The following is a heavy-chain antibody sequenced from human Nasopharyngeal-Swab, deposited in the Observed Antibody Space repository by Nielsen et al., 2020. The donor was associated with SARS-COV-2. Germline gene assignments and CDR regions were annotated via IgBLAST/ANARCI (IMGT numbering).Heavy chain of an antibody. CDR3: AKDSGAGFCSGGSCFPTNH. V-gene: IGHV3-23*01. D-gene: IGHD2-15*01. CDR2: ISGSGDNT. J-gene: IGHJ5*02. CDR1: GFTFTSYA. Sequence: GESLKISCAASGFTFTSYAINWVRQAPGKGLEWVSGISGSGDNTYYADSVKGRFTISRDRSKNTLYLQMNSLRAEDTAVYYCAKDSGAGFCSGGSCFPTNHWGQGTLVTVSS.